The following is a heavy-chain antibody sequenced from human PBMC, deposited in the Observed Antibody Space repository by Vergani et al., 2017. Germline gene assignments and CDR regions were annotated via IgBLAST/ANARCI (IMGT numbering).Heavy chain of an antibody. CDR1: GFTFSSYA. J-gene: IGHJ2*01. CDR3: SRGLYCSSTSCVTWYFDL. D-gene: IGHD2-2*01. V-gene: IGHV3-23*01. Sequence: EVQLLESGGGLVQPGGSLRLSCAASGFTFSSYAMSWVRQAPGKGLEWVSAISGSGGSTDYADSVKGRFTIARDNSKNTLYLQMNSLRAEDTAVYYCSRGLYCSSTSCVTWYFDLWGRGTLVTVSS. CDR2: ISGSGGST.